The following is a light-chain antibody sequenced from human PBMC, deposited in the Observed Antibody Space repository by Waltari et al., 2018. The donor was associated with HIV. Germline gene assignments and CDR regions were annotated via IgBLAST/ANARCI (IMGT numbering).Light chain of an antibody. CDR1: NIATYT. J-gene: IGLJ3*02. CDR2: GNI. Sequence: SYVLTQPPSVSVAPGQTAMIICGGDNIATYTVHWYQQRPGQAPVLVISGNIDRPSGIPERFAGSISGNTATLTISRVEVGDEAGYFCQVWDATGDHPGVFGGGTKLTVL. V-gene: IGLV3-21*02. CDR3: QVWDATGDHPGV.